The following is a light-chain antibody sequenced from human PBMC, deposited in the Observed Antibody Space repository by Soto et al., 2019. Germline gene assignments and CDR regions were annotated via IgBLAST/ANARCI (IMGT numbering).Light chain of an antibody. CDR3: SSYTSSSTPYYV. CDR2: EVS. CDR1: SSDVGGYIY. Sequence: QSVLTQPASVSGSPGQSITISCTGTSSDVGGYIYVSWYQQHPGKAPKLMIYEVSNRPSGVSNRFSGSKSGNTASLTISGLQAEDEADYYCSSYTSSSTPYYVFGTGTKLTVL. V-gene: IGLV2-14*01. J-gene: IGLJ1*01.